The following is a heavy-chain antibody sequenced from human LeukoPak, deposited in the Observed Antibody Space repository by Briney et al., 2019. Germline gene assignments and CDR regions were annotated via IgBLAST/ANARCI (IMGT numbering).Heavy chain of an antibody. D-gene: IGHD6-6*01. CDR2: ISGSGGST. J-gene: IGHJ5*02. CDR1: GFTFSSYG. V-gene: IGHV3-23*01. Sequence: PGGTLRLSCAASGFTFSSYGMSWVRQAPGKGLEWVSAISGSGGSTYYADSVKGRFTISSDNSKNTLYLQMNSLRAEDTAVYYCAKGWSSIANPGDWFDPWGQGTLVTVSS. CDR3: AKGWSSIANPGDWFDP.